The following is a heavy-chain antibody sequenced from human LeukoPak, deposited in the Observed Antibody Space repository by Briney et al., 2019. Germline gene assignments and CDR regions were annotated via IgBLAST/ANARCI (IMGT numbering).Heavy chain of an antibody. Sequence: GGSLRLSCAASGFILSSTWMHWVRQAPGKGLVWVSRINSDATSTSYADSVRGRFTISRDDAKNTMYLQMNSLRAEGTAMYYCVRGSPGYSSSWHAYWGQGTLVTVSS. CDR1: GFILSSTW. J-gene: IGHJ4*02. V-gene: IGHV3-74*01. D-gene: IGHD6-13*01. CDR3: VRGSPGYSSSWHAY. CDR2: INSDATST.